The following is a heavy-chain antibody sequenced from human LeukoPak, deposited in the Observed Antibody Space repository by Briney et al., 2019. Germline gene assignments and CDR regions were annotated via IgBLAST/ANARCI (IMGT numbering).Heavy chain of an antibody. Sequence: SETLSLTCTVSGGSISSSSYYWGWIRQPPGKGPEWVGEISHSGRTSYNPSLKSRVTISLDTSKNQFSLRLTFVTAADTAVYYCTKTSPGVPLDFWGQGNLVTVSS. J-gene: IGHJ4*02. CDR3: TKTSPGVPLDF. CDR2: ISHSGRT. D-gene: IGHD7-27*01. V-gene: IGHV4-39*01. CDR1: GGSISSSSYY.